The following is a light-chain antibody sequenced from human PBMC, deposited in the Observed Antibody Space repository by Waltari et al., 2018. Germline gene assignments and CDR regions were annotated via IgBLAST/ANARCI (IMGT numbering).Light chain of an antibody. CDR1: QSVLSSSNNRNY. J-gene: IGKJ5*01. CDR2: WAS. CDR3: QQYYVTPPT. Sequence: IVMTLSPDSLPVSLGERVTINCKSRQSVLSSSNNRNYLAWYQQKPGQPPKLLIYWASTRKSGVPDRFSGSGSASDFTLTISNLQAEDVAVYFCQQYYVTPPTFGQGTRLEIK. V-gene: IGKV4-1*01.